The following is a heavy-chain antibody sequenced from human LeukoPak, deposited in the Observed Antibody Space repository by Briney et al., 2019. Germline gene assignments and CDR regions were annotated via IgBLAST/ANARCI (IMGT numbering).Heavy chain of an antibody. J-gene: IGHJ4*02. CDR1: GFTFRSDG. V-gene: IGHV3-23*01. CDR2: ISGSGSST. D-gene: IGHD3-22*01. CDR3: AKDSRYYYDSRYSGLGDY. Sequence: PGGSLRLSCAAAGFTFRSDGMSSVRQAPGKGLEWVSAISGSGSSTYYADSVKGRFTISRDSSKNTLYLQMNSLRAEETAIYYGAKDSRYYYDSRYSGLGDYWGQGTLVTVSS.